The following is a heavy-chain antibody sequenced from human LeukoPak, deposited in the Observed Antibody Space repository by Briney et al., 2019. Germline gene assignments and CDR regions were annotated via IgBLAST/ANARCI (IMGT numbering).Heavy chain of an antibody. CDR1: GLTFSRYA. Sequence: GGSLRLSCAASGLTFSRYAMHWVRQAPGKGLEWVGRIKSKTDGGTTDYAAPVKGRFTISRDDSKNTLYLQMNSLKTEDTAVYYCTTDPYYDILTGYPYLGYWGQGTLVTVSS. CDR2: IKSKTDGGTT. V-gene: IGHV3-15*01. J-gene: IGHJ4*02. D-gene: IGHD3-9*01. CDR3: TTDPYYDILTGYPYLGY.